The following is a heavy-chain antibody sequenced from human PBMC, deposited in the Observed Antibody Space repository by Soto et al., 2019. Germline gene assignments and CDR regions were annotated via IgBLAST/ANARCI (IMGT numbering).Heavy chain of an antibody. Sequence: GGSLRLSCATSGFTFSSYSMHWFRQAPGKGLEWVAVTSLTGGTTFYADSVKGRFTISRDNSKSTLYLQMNSLRAEDTALYYCAREVVTTQWYFDNWGQGILVTVSS. V-gene: IGHV3-30-3*01. CDR1: GFTFSSYS. J-gene: IGHJ4*02. D-gene: IGHD1-1*01. CDR3: AREVVTTQWYFDN. CDR2: TSLTGGTT.